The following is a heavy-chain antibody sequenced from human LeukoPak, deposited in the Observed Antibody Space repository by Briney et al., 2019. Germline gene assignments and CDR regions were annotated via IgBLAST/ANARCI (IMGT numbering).Heavy chain of an antibody. D-gene: IGHD3-16*01. CDR1: GYTFTSYD. Sequence: ASVKVSCKASGYTFTSYDINWVRQATGQGLEWMGWMNPNSGNTGYAQKFQGRVTMTRNTSISTAYMELSSLRSEDTAVYYCARGRKIKGWFDPWGQGTLVTVSS. CDR2: MNPNSGNT. V-gene: IGHV1-8*01. J-gene: IGHJ5*02. CDR3: ARGRKIKGWFDP.